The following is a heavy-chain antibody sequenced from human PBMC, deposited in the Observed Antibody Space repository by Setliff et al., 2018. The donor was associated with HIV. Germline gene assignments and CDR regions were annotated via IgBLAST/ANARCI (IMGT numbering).Heavy chain of an antibody. D-gene: IGHD3-16*01. J-gene: IGHJ5*01. CDR3: ARAYRDNVWGSWRQISSWFDS. Sequence: SETLSLTCAVYGGSFNEYYWNWIRQIPGKGLEWIGEINHSGSTNYNESLKRRLGISVDTSKNQFSLSLNSVTAADTAVYYCARAYRDNVWGSWRQISSWFDSWGQGNLVTVS. CDR2: INHSGST. V-gene: IGHV4-34*01. CDR1: GGSFNEYY.